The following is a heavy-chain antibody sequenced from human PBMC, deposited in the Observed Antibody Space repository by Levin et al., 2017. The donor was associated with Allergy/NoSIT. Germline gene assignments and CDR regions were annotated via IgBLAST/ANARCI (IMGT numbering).Heavy chain of an antibody. D-gene: IGHD6-13*01. V-gene: IGHV4-4*07. Sequence: SETLSLTCTVSGGSISSYYWSWIRQPAGKGLEWIGRIYTSGSTNYNPSLKSRVTMSVDTSKNQFSLKLSSVTAADTAVYYCARDAPRLIAAAGCFDYWGQGTLVTVSS. CDR3: ARDAPRLIAAAGCFDY. CDR2: IYTSGST. J-gene: IGHJ4*02. CDR1: GGSISSYY.